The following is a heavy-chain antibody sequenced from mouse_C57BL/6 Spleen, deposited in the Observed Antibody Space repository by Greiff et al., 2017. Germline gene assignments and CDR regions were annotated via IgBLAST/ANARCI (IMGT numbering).Heavy chain of an antibody. D-gene: IGHD2-1*01. V-gene: IGHV1-50*01. J-gene: IGHJ4*01. Sequence: QVQLQQPGAELVKPGASVKLSCKASGYTFTSYWMQWVKQRPGQGLEWIGEIDPSDSYTNYNQKFKGKATLTVDTSSSTAYMQLSSLTSEDSAVYYCAREGGNHRGGGYYAMDYWGQGTSVTVSS. CDR1: GYTFTSYW. CDR3: AREGGNHRGGGYYAMDY. CDR2: IDPSDSYT.